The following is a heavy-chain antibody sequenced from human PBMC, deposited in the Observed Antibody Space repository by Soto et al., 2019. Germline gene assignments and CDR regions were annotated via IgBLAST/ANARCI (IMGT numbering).Heavy chain of an antibody. D-gene: IGHD6-13*01. Sequence: QMQLVQSGPEVKQPGTSVKVSCKASGFTFTSSAVQWVRQSRGQRLEWIGWIVVGSGNTNYAQKFQERVTITRDMSTSTAYMELSSLRSEDTAVYYCAADRRYSSSWYTPIDYWGQGTLVTVSS. CDR1: GFTFTSSA. CDR3: AADRRYSSSWYTPIDY. V-gene: IGHV1-58*01. CDR2: IVVGSGNT. J-gene: IGHJ4*02.